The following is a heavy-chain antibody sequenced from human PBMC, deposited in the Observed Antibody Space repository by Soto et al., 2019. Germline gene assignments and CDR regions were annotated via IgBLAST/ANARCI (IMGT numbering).Heavy chain of an antibody. CDR2: INHSGST. CDR1: GGSFSGYS. V-gene: IGHV4-34*01. D-gene: IGHD2-21*02. J-gene: IGHJ4*02. CDR3: ASGPYCGDNCYFDF. Sequence: SETLSLTCAVYGGSFSGYSWSWIRQPPGKGLEWIGEINHSGSTTYNPSPKSRVTISVDTSKNQFSLQLSSVTAADTGVYYGASGPYCGDNCYFDFWGQGTLVTVSS.